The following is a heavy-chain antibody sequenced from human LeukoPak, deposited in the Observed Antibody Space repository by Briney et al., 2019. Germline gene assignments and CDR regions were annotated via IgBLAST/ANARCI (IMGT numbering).Heavy chain of an antibody. J-gene: IGHJ5*02. CDR2: INAGNGNT. CDR1: GYTFTSYA. D-gene: IGHD6-19*01. Sequence: ASVKVSCKASGYTFTSYAMHWVRQAPGQRLEWMGWINAGNGNTKYSRKFQGRDTITRDTSASTAYMELSSLRSEDTAVYYCARSSGWYNWFDPWGQGTLVTVSS. CDR3: ARSSGWYNWFDP. V-gene: IGHV1-3*01.